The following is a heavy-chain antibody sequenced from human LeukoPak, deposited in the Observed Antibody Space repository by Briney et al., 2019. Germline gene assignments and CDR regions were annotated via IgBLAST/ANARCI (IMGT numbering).Heavy chain of an antibody. CDR2: IKQDGSEK. CDR3: ARWATSYDF. Sequence: GGSLRLSCAASGFTFSNYWMSWVRQAPGKGLEWVANIKQDGSEKYYVDSVTGRFAISRDNAKNSLYLQMNSLRAEDTAVYYCARWATSYDFWGQGTLVTVSS. V-gene: IGHV3-7*01. CDR1: GFTFSNYW. D-gene: IGHD3-10*01. J-gene: IGHJ4*02.